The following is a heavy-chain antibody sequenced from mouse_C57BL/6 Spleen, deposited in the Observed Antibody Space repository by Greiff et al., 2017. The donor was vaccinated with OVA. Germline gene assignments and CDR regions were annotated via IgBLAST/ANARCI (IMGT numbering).Heavy chain of an antibody. CDR3: AINWALGPLAWFAY. J-gene: IGHJ3*01. Sequence: EVQLQESGPELVKPGASVKIPCKASGYTFTDYNMDWVKQSHGQSLEWIGDINPNNGGTIYNQKFKGKATLTVDKSSSTAYMELRSLTSEDTAVDDCAINWALGPLAWFAYWGQGTLVTVSA. CDR2: INPNNGGT. D-gene: IGHD4-1*02. V-gene: IGHV1-18*01. CDR1: GYTFTDYN.